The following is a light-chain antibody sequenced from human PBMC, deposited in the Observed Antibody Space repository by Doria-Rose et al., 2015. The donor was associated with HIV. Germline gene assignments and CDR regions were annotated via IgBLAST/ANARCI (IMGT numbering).Light chain of an antibody. J-gene: IGKJ1*01. CDR3: QHFDKYFSWT. V-gene: IGKV1-5*03. CDR1: QSISNW. Sequence: DIQMTQSPSTLSASVGDRVTITCRASQSISNWLAWYQQKPGQAHKLLIYKASTLQSGVPSRFRVSGSGTEFTLTINSLQPDDFATYYCQHFDKYFSWTFGHGTKVDIK. CDR2: KAS.